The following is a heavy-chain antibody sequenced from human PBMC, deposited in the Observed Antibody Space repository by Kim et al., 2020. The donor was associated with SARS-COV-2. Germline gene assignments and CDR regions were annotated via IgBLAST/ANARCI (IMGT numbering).Heavy chain of an antibody. Sequence: GGSLRLSCAASGFTFSSYAMHWVRQAPGKGLEYVSAISSNGGSTYYANSVKGRFTISRDNSKNTLYLQMGSLRAEDMAVYYCARAVEMATITSAFDIWG. CDR3: ARAVEMATITSAFDI. V-gene: IGHV3-64*01. D-gene: IGHD5-12*01. J-gene: IGHJ3*02. CDR2: ISSNGGST. CDR1: GFTFSSYA.